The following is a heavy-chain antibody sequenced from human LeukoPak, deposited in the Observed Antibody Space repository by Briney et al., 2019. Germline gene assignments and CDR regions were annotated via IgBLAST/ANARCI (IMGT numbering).Heavy chain of an antibody. D-gene: IGHD6-6*01. V-gene: IGHV4-59*01. CDR1: GGSISSYY. CDR2: IYYSGST. Sequence: PSETLSLTCTVSGGSISSYYWSWIRQPPGKGLEWIGYIYYSGSTNYNPSLKSRVTISVDTSKNQFSLKLSSVTAADTAVYYCARDSSSSSYYYMDVWGKGTTVTVSS. CDR3: ARDSSSSSYYYMDV. J-gene: IGHJ6*03.